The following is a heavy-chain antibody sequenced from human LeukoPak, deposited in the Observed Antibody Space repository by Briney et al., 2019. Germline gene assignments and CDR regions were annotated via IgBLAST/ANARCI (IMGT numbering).Heavy chain of an antibody. CDR3: ASGGNYLDY. Sequence: GGSLRLSCAASGFTFSCYAMSWVRQAPGKGLEWVSAISSTGGTTYYAESVKGRFTISRDNSKSTLYLQMNSLRAEDTAVYYCASGGNYLDYWGQGTLVTVSS. J-gene: IGHJ4*02. CDR2: ISSTGGTT. D-gene: IGHD1-26*01. V-gene: IGHV3-23*01. CDR1: GFTFSCYA.